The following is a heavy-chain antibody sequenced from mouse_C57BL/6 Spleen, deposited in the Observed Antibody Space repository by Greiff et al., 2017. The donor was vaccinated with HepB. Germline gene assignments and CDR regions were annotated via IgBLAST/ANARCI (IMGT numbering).Heavy chain of an antibody. CDR2: IHPNSGST. CDR3: ATYSGSSHFDD. J-gene: IGHJ2*01. CDR1: GYTFTSYW. Sequence: VQLQQPGAELVKPGASVKLSCKASGYTFTSYWMHWVKQRPGQGLEWIGMIHPNSGSTNYNEKFKSKATLTVDKSSSTAYMQLSSLTSEDSAVYYCATYSGSSHFDDWGQGTTLTVSS. D-gene: IGHD1-1*01. V-gene: IGHV1-64*01.